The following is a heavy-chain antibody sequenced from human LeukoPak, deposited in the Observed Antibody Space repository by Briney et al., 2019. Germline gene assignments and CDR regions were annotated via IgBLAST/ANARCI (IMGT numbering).Heavy chain of an antibody. CDR3: ARDFAAYYYDSSGYPDY. CDR2: ISSSSSYI. V-gene: IGHV3-21*01. J-gene: IGHJ4*02. Sequence: GGSLRLSCAASGFTFSSYSMNWVRQAPGKGLEWVSSISSSSSYIYYADSVKGRFTISRDNAKNSLYLQMNSLRAEDTAVYYCARDFAAYYYDSSGYPDYWGQGTLVTVSS. D-gene: IGHD3-22*01. CDR1: GFTFSSYS.